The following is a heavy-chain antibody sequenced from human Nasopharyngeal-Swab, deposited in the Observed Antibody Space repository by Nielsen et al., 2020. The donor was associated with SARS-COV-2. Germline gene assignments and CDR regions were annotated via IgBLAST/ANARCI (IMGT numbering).Heavy chain of an antibody. J-gene: IGHJ6*02. CDR2: ISAYNGNT. CDR3: ARGSLWFGDLVGYYGMDV. D-gene: IGHD3-10*01. V-gene: IGHV1-18*01. Sequence: WVVQAPGQGLEWMGWISAYNGNTNYAQKLQGRVTMTTDTSTSTAYMELRSLRSDDTAVYYCARGSLWFGDLVGYYGMDVWGQGTTVTVSS.